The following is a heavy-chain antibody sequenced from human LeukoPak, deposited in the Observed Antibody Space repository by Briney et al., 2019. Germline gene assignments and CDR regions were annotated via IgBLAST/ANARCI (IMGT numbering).Heavy chain of an antibody. Sequence: ASVKVSCKSSGYIFTDYGISWVRQAPGQGLEWMGWISTYNGHANYVQKFQGRVTMTTDTSTRTAYMELRSLRSEDTAVYYCARERVAGAGTGGFMYYYYGMDVWGQGTTVTVSS. J-gene: IGHJ6*02. CDR3: ARERVAGAGTGGFMYYYYGMDV. D-gene: IGHD6-19*01. CDR2: ISTYNGHA. CDR1: GYIFTDYG. V-gene: IGHV1-18*01.